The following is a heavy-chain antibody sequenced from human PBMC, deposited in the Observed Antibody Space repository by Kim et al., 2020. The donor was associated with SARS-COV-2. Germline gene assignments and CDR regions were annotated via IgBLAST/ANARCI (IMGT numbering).Heavy chain of an antibody. D-gene: IGHD5-18*01. CDR2: ISGSGGST. J-gene: IGHJ3*02. V-gene: IGHV3-23*01. Sequence: GGSLRLSCAASGFTFSSYAMSWVRQAPGKGLEWVSAISGSGGSTYYADSVKGRFTISRDNSKNTLYLQMNSLRAEDTAVYYCAKDQFVDTAMTFTYDAFDTWGQGTMVTVSS. CDR3: AKDQFVDTAMTFTYDAFDT. CDR1: GFTFSSYA.